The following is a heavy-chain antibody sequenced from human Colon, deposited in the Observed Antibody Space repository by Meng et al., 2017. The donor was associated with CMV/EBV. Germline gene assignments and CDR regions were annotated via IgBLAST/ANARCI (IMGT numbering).Heavy chain of an antibody. CDR2: ISARSDST. Sequence: GESLKISCVASGFTFDDYGMGWVRQAPGKGLEWVSAISARSDSTSYAVSVKGRFTISRDNSKNTLYLEMSTLRAEDTALYYCARDSRYQGWFDRWGQGTLVTVSS. CDR1: GFTFDDYG. D-gene: IGHD2-2*01. CDR3: ARDSRYQGWFDR. V-gene: IGHV3-23*01. J-gene: IGHJ5*02.